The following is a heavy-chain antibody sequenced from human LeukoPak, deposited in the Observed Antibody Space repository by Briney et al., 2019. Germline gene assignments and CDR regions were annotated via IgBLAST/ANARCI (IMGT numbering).Heavy chain of an antibody. J-gene: IGHJ4*02. CDR2: ISWNSGSI. D-gene: IGHD3-9*01. V-gene: IGHV3-9*03. Sequence: GRFLRLSCAASGFTFDDYAMHWVRQAPGKGLEWVSGISWNSGSIGYADSVKGRFTISRDNAKNSLYLQMNSLRAEDMALYYCAKDGSYDILTGHFDYWGQGTLVTVSS. CDR3: AKDGSYDILTGHFDY. CDR1: GFTFDDYA.